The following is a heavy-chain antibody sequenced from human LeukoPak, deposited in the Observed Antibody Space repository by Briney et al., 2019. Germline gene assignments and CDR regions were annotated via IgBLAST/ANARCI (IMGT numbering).Heavy chain of an antibody. CDR3: AGAYDYVWGSYRPYYFDY. CDR1: GFTFSSYS. CDR2: ISSSSSTI. J-gene: IGHJ4*02. V-gene: IGHV3-48*01. D-gene: IGHD3-16*02. Sequence: GGSLRLSCAASGFTFSSYSMNWVRQAPGKGLEWVSYISSSSSTIYYAVSVKGRFTISRDNAKNSLYLQMNSLRAEDTAVYYCAGAYDYVWGSYRPYYFDYWGQGTLVTVSS.